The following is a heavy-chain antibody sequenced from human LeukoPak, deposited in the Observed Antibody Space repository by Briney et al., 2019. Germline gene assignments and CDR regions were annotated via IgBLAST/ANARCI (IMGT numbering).Heavy chain of an antibody. CDR2: FDPEDDET. V-gene: IGHV1-24*01. D-gene: IGHD5-18*01. J-gene: IGHJ3*02. CDR1: GYIFSELF. CDR3: ATTFGYSYGPESFDI. Sequence: SVNVSCEVSGYIFSELFIHWVRQAPGEGLEWMGSFDPEDDETIYAQEFQGRVTMTEDTSIDTAYLELSSLRAEDTAIYYCATTFGYSYGPESFDIWGQETKVTVSS.